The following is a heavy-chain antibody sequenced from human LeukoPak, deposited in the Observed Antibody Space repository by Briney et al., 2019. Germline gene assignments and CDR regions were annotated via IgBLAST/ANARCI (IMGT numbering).Heavy chain of an antibody. CDR1: GYTFTSYG. D-gene: IGHD3-22*01. J-gene: IGHJ4*02. Sequence: GASVKVSCKASGYTFTSYGISWVRQAPGQGLEWMGWISAYNGNTNYAQKLQGRVTMTTDTSTSTAYMELRSLRSDDTAVYYCARLPYYYDSSGYLNYWGQGTLVTVSS. CDR3: ARLPYYYDSSGYLNY. V-gene: IGHV1-18*01. CDR2: ISAYNGNT.